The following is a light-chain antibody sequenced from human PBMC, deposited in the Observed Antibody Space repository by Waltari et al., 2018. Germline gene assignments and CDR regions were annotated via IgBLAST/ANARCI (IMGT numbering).Light chain of an antibody. J-gene: IGLJ2*01. CDR2: DVS. CDR3: SSYTSSSTRV. Sequence: QSALTQPASVSGSPGQSITISCTGTSSDVGGYNYVSWYQQHPGNAPKLMIYDVSNRPSGVSNRFSGSKSGNTASLTISGLQAEDEADYYCSSYTSSSTRVFGGGTKLTVL. CDR1: SSDVGGYNY. V-gene: IGLV2-14*03.